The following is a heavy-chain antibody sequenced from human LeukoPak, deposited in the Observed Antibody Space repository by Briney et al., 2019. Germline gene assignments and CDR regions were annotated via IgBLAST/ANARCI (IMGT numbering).Heavy chain of an antibody. CDR3: ARVYSSSSLFDY. D-gene: IGHD6-6*01. CDR1: GYTFTGYY. J-gene: IGHJ4*02. Sequence: ASVKVSCKASGYTFTGYYMHWVRQAPGQGLEWMGWINPNSGGTNYAQKLQGRVTMTTDTSTSTAYMELRSLRSDDTAVYYCARVYSSSSLFDYWGQGTLVTVSS. CDR2: INPNSGGT. V-gene: IGHV1-2*02.